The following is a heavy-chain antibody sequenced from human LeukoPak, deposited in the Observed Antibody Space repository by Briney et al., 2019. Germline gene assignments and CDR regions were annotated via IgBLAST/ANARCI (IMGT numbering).Heavy chain of an antibody. CDR2: ISYDGSNK. CDR1: AFTFNSFG. Sequence: GGSLRLSCAASAFTFNSFGMHWVRQAPGKGLEWVAVISYDGSNKYFADSVKGRFTISRDNSKNTLYLQMNSLRAEDTAVYYCAKNYDSSGWAAFDIWGQGTMVTVSS. J-gene: IGHJ3*02. V-gene: IGHV3-30*18. D-gene: IGHD3-22*01. CDR3: AKNYDSSGWAAFDI.